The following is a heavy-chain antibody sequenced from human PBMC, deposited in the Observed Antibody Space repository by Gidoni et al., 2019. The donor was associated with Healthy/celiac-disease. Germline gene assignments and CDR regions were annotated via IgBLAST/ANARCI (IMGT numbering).Heavy chain of an antibody. V-gene: IGHV3-43*01. CDR1: GFTFDDYT. Sequence: EVQLVESGGVVVQPGGSLRLSCAASGFTFDDYTMHWVRQAPGKGLEWVSLISWDGGSTYYADSVKGRFTISRDNSKNSLYLQMNSLRTEDTALYYCAKDGRIAAAGKRAFDIWGQGTMVTVSS. CDR2: ISWDGGST. CDR3: AKDGRIAAAGKRAFDI. J-gene: IGHJ3*02. D-gene: IGHD6-13*01.